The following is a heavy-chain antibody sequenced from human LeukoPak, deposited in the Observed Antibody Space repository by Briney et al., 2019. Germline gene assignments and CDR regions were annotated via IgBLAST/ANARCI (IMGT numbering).Heavy chain of an antibody. CDR1: GGSFSGYY. V-gene: IGHV4-34*01. J-gene: IGHJ5*02. CDR2: INHSGST. Sequence: SETLSLTCAVYGGSFSGYYWSWIRQPPGKGLEWIGEINHSGSTNYNPSLKSRVTISVDTSKNQFSLKLSSVTAADTAVYYCARHSTWYCSGGSCYRFDPWGQGTLVTVSS. CDR3: ARHSTWYCSGGSCYRFDP. D-gene: IGHD2-15*01.